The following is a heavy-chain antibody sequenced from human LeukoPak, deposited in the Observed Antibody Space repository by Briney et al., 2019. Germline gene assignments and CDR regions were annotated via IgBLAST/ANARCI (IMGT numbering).Heavy chain of an antibody. CDR1: GFTFSSYA. J-gene: IGHJ4*02. CDR3: ASGYSGYGSHFDY. Sequence: PGGSLRLSCAASGFTFSSYAMSWVRQAPGKGLEWVSAISGVGGSTYYADSVKGRFTISRDNSKNTLFLQMNSLRAEDTAVYYCASGYSGYGSHFDYWGQGTLVTVSS. D-gene: IGHD5-12*01. CDR2: ISGVGGST. V-gene: IGHV3-23*01.